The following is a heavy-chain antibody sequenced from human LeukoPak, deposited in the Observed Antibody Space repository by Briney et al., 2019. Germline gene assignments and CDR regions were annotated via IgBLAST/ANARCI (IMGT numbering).Heavy chain of an antibody. Sequence: GGSLRLSCAASGFTFSSYAMSWVRQAPGKGLEWVSAISGSGGSTYYADSVKDRFTISRDNSKNTLYLQMNSLRAEDTAVYYCAKEGGTIYDILTGYYLSPVDPWGQGTLVTVSS. CDR2: ISGSGGST. CDR1: GFTFSSYA. J-gene: IGHJ5*02. D-gene: IGHD3-9*01. CDR3: AKEGGTIYDILTGYYLSPVDP. V-gene: IGHV3-23*01.